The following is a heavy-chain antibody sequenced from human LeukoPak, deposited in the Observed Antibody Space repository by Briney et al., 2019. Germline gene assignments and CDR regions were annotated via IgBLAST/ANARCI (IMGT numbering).Heavy chain of an antibody. J-gene: IGHJ6*03. V-gene: IGHV5-51*01. CDR1: GYNFTIYW. D-gene: IGHD3-9*01. CDR2: IYPGDSDT. Sequence: GESLKISCKGSGYNFTIYWIGWVRQMPGKGLEWMGIIYPGDSDTRYSPSFQGQVTISADKSISTAYLQWSSLKASDTAMYYCARHLSSQNYDILTGYPTDYYYMDVWGKGTTVIVSS. CDR3: ARHLSSQNYDILTGYPTDYYYMDV.